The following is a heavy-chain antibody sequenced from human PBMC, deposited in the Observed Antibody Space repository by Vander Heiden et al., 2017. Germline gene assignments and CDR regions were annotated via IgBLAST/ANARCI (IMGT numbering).Heavy chain of an antibody. CDR1: GLTFSGQL. CDR2: INTNGRLT. J-gene: IGHJ4*02. Sequence: EVHLVESGGGLVQPGGCLRLSCAASGLTFSGQLMHWVRQAPGKGLVWVSRINTNGRLTSYADSVKGRFTISRDNAKNTLYLQMNSLRVEDTGVYYCVRAPEQLPFDYWGQGILVTVSS. D-gene: IGHD6-19*01. V-gene: IGHV3-74*01. CDR3: VRAPEQLPFDY.